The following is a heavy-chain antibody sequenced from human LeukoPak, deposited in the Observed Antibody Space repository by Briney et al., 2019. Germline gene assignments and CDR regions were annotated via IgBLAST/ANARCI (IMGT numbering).Heavy chain of an antibody. V-gene: IGHV3-15*07. CDR2: IRSKADGGTP. J-gene: IGHJ4*02. D-gene: IGHD2-15*01. CDR3: TTRSPARYCSDGACYSSADY. Sequence: GGSLRLSCAASGFTFSSYAMHWVRQAPGKGLEWVGHIRSKADGGTPDYIAPVKGRFTISRDDSKDTLYLQMNSLNTEDTAMYYCTTRSPARYCSDGACYSSADYWGQGTLVTVSS. CDR1: GFTFSSYA.